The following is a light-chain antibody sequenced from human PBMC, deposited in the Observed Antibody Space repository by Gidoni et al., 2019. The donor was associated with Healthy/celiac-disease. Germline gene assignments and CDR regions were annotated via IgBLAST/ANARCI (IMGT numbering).Light chain of an antibody. CDR2: EVS. Sequence: QSALTQPASVSGSPGQSITISCTGTSSDVGGSNYVSWYQQHPGKAPKLMIYEVSNRPSGVSNRFSGAKSGNTASLTISGLQAEDEADYYCSSYTSSRKWVFGGGTKLTVL. CDR3: SSYTSSRKWV. J-gene: IGLJ3*02. CDR1: SSDVGGSNY. V-gene: IGLV2-14*01.